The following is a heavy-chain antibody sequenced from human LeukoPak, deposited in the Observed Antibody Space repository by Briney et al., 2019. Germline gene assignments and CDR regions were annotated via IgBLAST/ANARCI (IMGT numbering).Heavy chain of an antibody. D-gene: IGHD6-19*01. CDR2: ISYDGSNK. J-gene: IGHJ4*02. Sequence: GRSLRLSCTASGFTFSNYVIYWVRQAPGKGLEWVAVISYDGSNKYYADSVKGRFTISRGNSKDTLYLQMNSLRAEDTAVYYCVRNGDTWSSGLEYYFDYWGQGTLVTVSS. CDR1: GFTFSNYV. V-gene: IGHV3-30*04. CDR3: VRNGDTWSSGLEYYFDY.